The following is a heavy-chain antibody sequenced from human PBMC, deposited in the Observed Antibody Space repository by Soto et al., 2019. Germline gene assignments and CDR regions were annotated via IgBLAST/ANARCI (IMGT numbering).Heavy chain of an antibody. V-gene: IGHV1-46*01. D-gene: IGHD2-15*01. J-gene: IGHJ6*02. CDR2: INPSGGST. Sequence: SVNGSCKAFGYGFTIYYVRWVLQANGQGLEWMGIINPSGGSTSYAQKFQGRVTMTRDTSTSTVYMELSSLRSEDTAVYYCARAGAAPYYYYGMDVWGQGTRVTAS. CDR3: ARAGAAPYYYYGMDV. CDR1: GYGFTIYY.